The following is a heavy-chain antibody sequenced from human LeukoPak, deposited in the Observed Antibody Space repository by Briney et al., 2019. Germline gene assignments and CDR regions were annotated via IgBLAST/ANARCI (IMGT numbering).Heavy chain of an antibody. Sequence: PSETLSLTCTVSGGSISSGSYYWSWIRQPAGKGLEWIGRIYTSGSTNYNPSLKSRVTISVDTSKNQFSLKLSSVTAADTAVYYCAREDWGSYRSMTIDYWGQGTLVTVSS. CDR1: GGSISSGSYY. D-gene: IGHD3-16*02. J-gene: IGHJ4*02. V-gene: IGHV4-61*02. CDR3: AREDWGSYRSMTIDY. CDR2: IYTSGST.